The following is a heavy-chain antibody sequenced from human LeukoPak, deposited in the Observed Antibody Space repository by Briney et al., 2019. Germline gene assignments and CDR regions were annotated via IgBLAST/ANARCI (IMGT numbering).Heavy chain of an antibody. CDR1: GDSVSSTSAT. J-gene: IGHJ3*01. CDR3: ARDPAYSSDWTKNAFDV. D-gene: IGHD6-19*01. V-gene: IGHV6-1*01. CDR2: TYYRSKWYN. Sequence: SQTLSLTCAISGDSVSSTSATWNWIRQSPSRGLEWLGRTYYRSKWYNNYALSVKSRITINPDTSKNQFSLQLNSVTPEDTAINYCARDPAYSSDWTKNAFDVWGQGTMVTVSS.